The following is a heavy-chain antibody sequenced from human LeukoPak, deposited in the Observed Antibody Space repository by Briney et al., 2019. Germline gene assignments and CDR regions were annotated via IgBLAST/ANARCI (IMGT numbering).Heavy chain of an antibody. CDR2: IKSKTDGGTT. J-gene: IGHJ3*02. CDR3: TTDRLVRDAFDI. CDR1: GFTFSNDW. Sequence: GGSLRLSCAASGFTFSNDWMSWVRQAPGKGREWVGRIKSKTDGGTTDYAAPVKGRFTISRDDSKNTLYLQMNSLKTEDTAVYYCTTDRLVRDAFDIWGQGTMVTVSS. V-gene: IGHV3-15*01. D-gene: IGHD6-19*01.